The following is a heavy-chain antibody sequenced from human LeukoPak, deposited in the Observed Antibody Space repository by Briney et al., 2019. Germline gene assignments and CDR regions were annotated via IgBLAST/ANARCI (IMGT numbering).Heavy chain of an antibody. J-gene: IGHJ4*02. CDR1: GGSLSSYY. Sequence: SETLSLTCTVSGGSLSSYYWSWLRQPPGKGLEWLGSIYHSGSTYYNPSLKSRVTISVDTSKNQFSLKLSSVTAADTAVYYCARDMNVGVFGVAYYWGQGTLVTVSS. CDR2: IYHSGST. D-gene: IGHD3-3*01. V-gene: IGHV4-38-2*02. CDR3: ARDMNVGVFGVAYY.